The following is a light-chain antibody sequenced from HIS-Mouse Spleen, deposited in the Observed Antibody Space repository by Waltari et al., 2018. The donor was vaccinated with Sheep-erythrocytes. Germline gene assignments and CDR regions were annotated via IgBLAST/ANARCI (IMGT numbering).Light chain of an antibody. J-gene: IGLJ2*01. CDR3: QTWGTGIHVV. V-gene: IGLV4-69*01. CDR2: LNSDGSH. Sequence: QLVLTQSPSASASLGASVKLTCTLSSGHSSYAIAWHQQQPEKGPRYLMKLNSDGSHSKGDGIPDRVSGSSSGAGRYLTISSLQSEDEADYYCQTWGTGIHVVFGGGTKLTVL. CDR1: SGHSSYA.